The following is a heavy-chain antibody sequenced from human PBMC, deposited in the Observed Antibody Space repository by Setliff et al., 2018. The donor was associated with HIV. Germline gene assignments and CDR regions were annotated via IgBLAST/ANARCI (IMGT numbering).Heavy chain of an antibody. CDR1: GESFSGHH. CDR3: ARWVYNSAWSLDY. Sequence: SETLSLTCAVCGESFSGHHCSWIRQPPGKGLGWIGKINHSGSTNYNPSLKSRVTISVDTSKNQFYLKLTSVAAADSATYYCARWVYNSAWSLDYWGQGTLVTVAS. J-gene: IGHJ4*02. V-gene: IGHV4-34*01. D-gene: IGHD6-19*01. CDR2: INHSGST.